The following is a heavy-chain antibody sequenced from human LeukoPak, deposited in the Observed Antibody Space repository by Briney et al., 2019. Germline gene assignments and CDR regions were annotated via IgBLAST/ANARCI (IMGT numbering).Heavy chain of an antibody. CDR3: ARTLTSLYYDSSGYSFRY. D-gene: IGHD3-22*01. V-gene: IGHV1-18*01. J-gene: IGHJ4*02. Sequence: ASVKVSCKASGYTFTSYGISWVRQAPGQGLERMGWISAYNGNTNYAQKLQGRVTMTTDTSTSTAYMELSSLRSEDTAVYYCARTLTSLYYDSSGYSFRYWGQGTLVTVSS. CDR1: GYTFTSYG. CDR2: ISAYNGNT.